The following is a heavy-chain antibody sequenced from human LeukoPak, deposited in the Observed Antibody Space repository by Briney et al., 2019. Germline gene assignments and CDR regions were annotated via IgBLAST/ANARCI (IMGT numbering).Heavy chain of an antibody. CDR3: ARVGELRGSAEYFQH. J-gene: IGHJ1*01. CDR2: SGGTT. V-gene: IGHV3-53*01. Sequence: SGGTTYYADSVKGRFTISRDNSKNTLYLQMNSLRAEDTAVYYCARVGELRGSAEYFQHWGQGTLVTVSS. D-gene: IGHD3-10*01.